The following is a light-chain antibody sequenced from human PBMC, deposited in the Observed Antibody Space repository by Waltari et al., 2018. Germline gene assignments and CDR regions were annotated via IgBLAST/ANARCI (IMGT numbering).Light chain of an antibody. CDR2: DVI. Sequence: QYALTQTRSVSGSPGQSVTISCTGTSRDVGGYDYVSWYQQHPGEAAKLMIYDVIKLPSGVPCRFSCSKACSTASLTISGLQAEDESDYYCCSYAGNYTFVFATGTKVTFL. CDR3: CSYAGNYTFV. CDR1: SRDVGGYDY. V-gene: IGLV2-11*01. J-gene: IGLJ1*01.